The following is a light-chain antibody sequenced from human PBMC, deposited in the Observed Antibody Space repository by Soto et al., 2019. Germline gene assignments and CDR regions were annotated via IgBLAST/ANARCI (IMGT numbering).Light chain of an antibody. J-gene: IGLJ2*01. CDR2: EVS. CDR3: SSYTSSVTLV. CDR1: SSDVGGYNF. Sequence: QSALTQPASVSGSPGQSITISCTGTSSDVGGYNFVSWYQQHPGKAHXXMIYEVSNRPXGVSXXFSGSXXGXXXXXTXSGLQAEDEADYYCSSYTSSVTLVFGGGTQLTVL. V-gene: IGLV2-14*01.